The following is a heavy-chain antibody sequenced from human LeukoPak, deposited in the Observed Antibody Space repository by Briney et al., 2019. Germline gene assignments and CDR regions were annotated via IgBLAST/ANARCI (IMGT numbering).Heavy chain of an antibody. CDR1: GFTFSSYS. J-gene: IGHJ6*03. D-gene: IGHD4-17*01. Sequence: KTGGSLRLYCAASGFTFSSYSMNWVRQAPGQGLEWVSSISSSSSYIYYADSVKGRFTISRDNAKNSLYLQMNSLRAEDTAVYYCARDSHDYGDYGTDYYYMDVWGKGTTVTVSS. V-gene: IGHV3-21*01. CDR3: ARDSHDYGDYGTDYYYMDV. CDR2: ISSSSSYI.